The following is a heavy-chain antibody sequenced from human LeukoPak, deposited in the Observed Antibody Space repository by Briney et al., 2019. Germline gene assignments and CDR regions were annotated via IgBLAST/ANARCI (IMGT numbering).Heavy chain of an antibody. D-gene: IGHD3-9*01. CDR3: ARGTFGTYYDILTGYYYFDY. V-gene: IGHV4-4*07. J-gene: IGHJ4*02. CDR2: IYTSGST. CDR1: GGSISGYY. Sequence: SETLSLTCTVSGGSISGYYWSWIRQPAGKGLEWIGRIYTSGSTNYNPSLKSRVTISVDTSKNQFSLKLSSVTAADTAVYYCARGTFGTYYDILTGYYYFDYWGQGTLVTVSS.